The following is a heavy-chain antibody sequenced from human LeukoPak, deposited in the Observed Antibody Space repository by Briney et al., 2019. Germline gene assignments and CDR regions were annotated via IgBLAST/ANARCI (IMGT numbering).Heavy chain of an antibody. Sequence: GGSLRLSCAASGFTFSSYGMHWVRQAPGKGLEWVAVISYDGSNKYYADSVKGRFTISRDNSKNTLYLQMNSLRAEDTAVYYCAKVIRDSSGWYEDHYFDYWGQGTLVTVSS. CDR1: GFTFSSYG. CDR3: AKVIRDSSGWYEDHYFDY. V-gene: IGHV3-30*18. J-gene: IGHJ4*02. CDR2: ISYDGSNK. D-gene: IGHD6-19*01.